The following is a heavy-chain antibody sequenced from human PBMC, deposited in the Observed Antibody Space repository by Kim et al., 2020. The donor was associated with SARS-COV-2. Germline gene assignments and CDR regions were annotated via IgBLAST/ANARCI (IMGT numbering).Heavy chain of an antibody. Sequence: GGSLRLSCAASGFTFSSYSMNWVRQAPGKGLEWVSYISSSSSTIYYADSVKGRFTISRDNAKNSLYLQMNSLRAEDTAVYYCARMDYSSGWYHPFDYWGQGTLVTVSS. D-gene: IGHD6-19*01. CDR3: ARMDYSSGWYHPFDY. CDR1: GFTFSSYS. J-gene: IGHJ4*02. CDR2: ISSSSSTI. V-gene: IGHV3-48*04.